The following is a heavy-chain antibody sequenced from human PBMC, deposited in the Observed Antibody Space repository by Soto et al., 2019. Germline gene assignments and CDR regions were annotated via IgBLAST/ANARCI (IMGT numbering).Heavy chain of an antibody. J-gene: IGHJ4*02. CDR2: ISWNGASI. CDR3: ANLPLYGSGFDC. Sequence: EVHLVESGGGLVQPGRSLRLSCAASGFTFDDYAIHWVRQAPGRGLEWVAGISWNGASIGYADSVKGRFTISRDNAKNSLHLLMNSLRSEDTALYYCANLPLYGSGFDCWGQGTLVTVSS. D-gene: IGHD3-10*01. CDR1: GFTFDDYA. V-gene: IGHV3-9*01.